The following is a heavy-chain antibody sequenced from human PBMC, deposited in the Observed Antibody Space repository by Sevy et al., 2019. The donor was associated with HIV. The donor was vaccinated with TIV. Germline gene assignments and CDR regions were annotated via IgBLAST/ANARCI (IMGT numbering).Heavy chain of an antibody. CDR3: AKDRPDSSGYYYLVSYYYYYGMDV. D-gene: IGHD3-22*01. CDR2: ISGSGGST. V-gene: IGHV3-23*01. J-gene: IGHJ6*02. CDR1: GFTFSSYA. Sequence: GGSLRLSCAASGFTFSSYAMSWVRQAPGKGLEWVSAISGSGGSTYYADSVKGRFTISRDNSKNTLYLQMNSLRAEDTAVYYCAKDRPDSSGYYYLVSYYYYYGMDVWGQGTTVTVSS.